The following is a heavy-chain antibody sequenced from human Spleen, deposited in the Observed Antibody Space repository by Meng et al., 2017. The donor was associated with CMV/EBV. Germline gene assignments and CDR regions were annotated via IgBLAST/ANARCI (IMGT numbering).Heavy chain of an antibody. CDR3: ARGGYCSSTSCSNDVGYYYGMDV. D-gene: IGHD2-2*01. Sequence: ASVKVSCKASGYTFTAYYIYWVRQAPGQGLEWMGWINPNSGGTNFAQKFQSRVTLTRDTSISTVYMELSRLRSDDMAVYYCARGGYCSSTSCSNDVGYYYGMDVWGQGTTVTVSS. V-gene: IGHV1-2*02. CDR2: INPNSGGT. CDR1: GYTFTAYY. J-gene: IGHJ6*02.